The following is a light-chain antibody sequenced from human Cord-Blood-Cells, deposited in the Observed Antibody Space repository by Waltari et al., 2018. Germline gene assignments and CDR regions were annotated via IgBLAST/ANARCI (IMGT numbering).Light chain of an antibody. J-gene: IGLJ3*02. CDR2: DVI. Sequence: QSALTQPRSVSGSPGQSATISCTGTSRAVGCYNYVSWYQQHPGKAPKLMIYDVIKRPAGVPDRFSGSNAGNTASLTISGLQAEDEADYYCCSYAGSYTGVFGGGTKLTVL. V-gene: IGLV2-11*01. CDR3: CSYAGSYTGV. CDR1: SRAVGCYNY.